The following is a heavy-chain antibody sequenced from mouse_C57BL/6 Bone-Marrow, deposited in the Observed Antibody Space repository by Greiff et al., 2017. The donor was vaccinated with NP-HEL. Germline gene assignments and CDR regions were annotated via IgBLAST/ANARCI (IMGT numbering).Heavy chain of an antibody. Sequence: EVQLQQSGAELVRPGASVKLSCTVSGFNLKDAYMHWVKQRPEHGLEWFGWIYPENGDTEYASKFQGKATITADTSSNTGYLQLSSLTSEDTAVYYCTTGDSSPYAMDYWGQGTSVTVSS. CDR1: GFNLKDAY. D-gene: IGHD1-1*01. CDR2: IYPENGDT. CDR3: TTGDSSPYAMDY. J-gene: IGHJ4*01. V-gene: IGHV14-4*01.